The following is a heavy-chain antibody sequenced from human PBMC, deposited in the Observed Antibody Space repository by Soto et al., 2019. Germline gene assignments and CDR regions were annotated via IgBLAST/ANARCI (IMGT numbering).Heavy chain of an antibody. J-gene: IGHJ4*02. CDR1: GFTFSNAW. Sequence: EVQLVESGGGLVKPGGSLRLSCAASGFTFSNAWMSWVRQAPGKGLEWVGHIKSKTDGGTTDYAAPVKGRFTISRDDSKNTLYLQMNSLKTEDTAVYYCTTDEALYYYDSSGHYDYWGQGTLVTVSS. D-gene: IGHD3-22*01. V-gene: IGHV3-15*01. CDR2: IKSKTDGGTT. CDR3: TTDEALYYYDSSGHYDY.